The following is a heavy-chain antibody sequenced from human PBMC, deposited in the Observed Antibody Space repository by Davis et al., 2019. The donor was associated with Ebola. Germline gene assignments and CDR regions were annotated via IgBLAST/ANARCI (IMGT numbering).Heavy chain of an antibody. J-gene: IGHJ6*02. D-gene: IGHD3-10*01. V-gene: IGHV1-18*01. Sequence: ASVKVSCKASGYTFTSYGISWVRQAPGQGLEWMGWISAYNGNTNYAQKLQGRVTMTTDTSTSTAYMELSSLRSEDTAVYYCATQSPRITMVQGVIITRSSYGMDVWGQGTTVTVSS. CDR2: ISAYNGNT. CDR3: ATQSPRITMVQGVIITRSSYGMDV. CDR1: GYTFTSYG.